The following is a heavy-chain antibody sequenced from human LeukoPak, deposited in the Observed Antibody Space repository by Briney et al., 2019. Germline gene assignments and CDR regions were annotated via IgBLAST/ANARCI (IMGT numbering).Heavy chain of an antibody. Sequence: GGSLRLPCAASGFTFNTYAMHWVRQAPGKGLEWVAVISYDGSNKYYADSVKGRFTISRDNSKNTLFLQMSSLRAEDTAVYYCARDNNWGSTHYWGQGTLVTVSS. CDR1: GFTFNTYA. CDR3: ARDNNWGSTHY. CDR2: ISYDGSNK. D-gene: IGHD7-27*01. V-gene: IGHV3-30*15. J-gene: IGHJ4*02.